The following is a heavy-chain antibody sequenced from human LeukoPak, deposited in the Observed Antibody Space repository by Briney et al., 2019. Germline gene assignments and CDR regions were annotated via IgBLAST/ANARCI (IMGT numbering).Heavy chain of an antibody. CDR2: IYPGDSDT. Sequence: GESLKISCKGSGYSFTSYWIGWVRPLPGKGLEWMGIIYPGDSDTRYSPSFQGQVTISADKSISTAYLQWSSLKASDTAMYYCARHPSYYYDSSGYAPEYFQHWGQGTLVTVSS. D-gene: IGHD3-22*01. CDR3: ARHPSYYYDSSGYAPEYFQH. J-gene: IGHJ1*01. CDR1: GYSFTSYW. V-gene: IGHV5-51*01.